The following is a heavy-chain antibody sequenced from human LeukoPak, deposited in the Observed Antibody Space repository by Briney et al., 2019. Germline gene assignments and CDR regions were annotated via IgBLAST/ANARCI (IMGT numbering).Heavy chain of an antibody. CDR1: GFTFSSYA. D-gene: IGHD3-10*01. V-gene: IGHV3-23*01. CDR3: AKMVRGVMGVFDY. Sequence: GGSLRLSCAASGFTFSSYAMSWVRQAPGKGLEWVSAISGSSGSTYYADSVKGRLTISRDNSKNTLYLQMNSLRAEDTAVYYCAKMVRGVMGVFDYWGQGTLVTVSS. J-gene: IGHJ4*02. CDR2: ISGSSGST.